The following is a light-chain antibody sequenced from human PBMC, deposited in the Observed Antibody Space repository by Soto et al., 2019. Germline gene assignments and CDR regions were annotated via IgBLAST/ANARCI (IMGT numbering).Light chain of an antibody. CDR2: EVN. CDR3: TSFAPGRIYV. Sequence: QSALTQPPSASGSPGQSVTISCTGTSSDVGGYNYVYWYQQHPGKAPKLMISEVNKRPSGVPDRFSGSKSGNTASLTVSGLQAEDEADYYCTSFAPGRIYVFGSGTKVTVL. J-gene: IGLJ1*01. CDR1: SSDVGGYNY. V-gene: IGLV2-8*01.